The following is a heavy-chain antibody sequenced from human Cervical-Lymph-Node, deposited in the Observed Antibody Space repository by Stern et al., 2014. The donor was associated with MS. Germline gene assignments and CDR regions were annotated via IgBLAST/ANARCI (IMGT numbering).Heavy chain of an antibody. V-gene: IGHV3-30*04. CDR3: AKGGSGSYLD. J-gene: IGHJ4*02. CDR2: ISYDGRDK. D-gene: IGHD1-26*01. Sequence: VQLAQSGGAVVQPGRSLRLSCAASGFVFRPHALHWVRQAPGKGLEWVALISYDGRDKYYTDSVKGRFTVSRDNSNNTVDLEMNSLRLEDTAVYYCAKGGSGSYLDWGQGSLVTVSS. CDR1: GFVFRPHA.